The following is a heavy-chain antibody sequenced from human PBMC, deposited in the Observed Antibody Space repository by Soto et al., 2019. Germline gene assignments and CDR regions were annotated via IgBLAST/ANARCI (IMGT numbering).Heavy chain of an antibody. V-gene: IGHV2-5*02. J-gene: IGHJ4*02. CDR3: AHGSGWLFDY. CDR2: LYWDDDN. Sequence: QITLKEFGPTLVKPTQTLTLTCTFSGFSLTSSAVGVGWIRQPPGKAPEWLALLYWDDDNQYSPSLRNRLTLTKDTSKNQVVLTMTNMAPVDTATYYCAHGSGWLFDYWGQGTLVTVSS. D-gene: IGHD6-19*01. CDR1: GFSLTSSAVG.